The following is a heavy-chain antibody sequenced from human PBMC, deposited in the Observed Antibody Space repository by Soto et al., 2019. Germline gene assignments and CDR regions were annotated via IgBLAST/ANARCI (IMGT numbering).Heavy chain of an antibody. CDR2: ILHDGSNT. D-gene: IGHD5-18*01. J-gene: IGHJ6*02. CDR1: GFTFTSYG. CDR3: AKSRDGYSFYFYYGMDV. V-gene: IGHV3-30*18. Sequence: QVQLVESGGGVVQPGRSLRLSCAASGFTFTSYGMHWVRQAPGEGLEWVALILHDGSNTYYADSVKGRFTISRDNSKNTLYLQMNSLRAEDTAVYYCAKSRDGYSFYFYYGMDVWGQGTTVTVSS.